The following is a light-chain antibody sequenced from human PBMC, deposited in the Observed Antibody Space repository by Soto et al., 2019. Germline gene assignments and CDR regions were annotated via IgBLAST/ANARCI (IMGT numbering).Light chain of an antibody. J-gene: IGLJ1*01. Sequence: QSVLTQPASVSGSAGQSIAMSCTGTSSDVGGYNYVSWYQQHPGKAPKLLLSEVSKRPSGVSDRFSGSKSGNTASLTISGLQTQDEADYYCSSFTSAYTFVFGTGTKVTVL. V-gene: IGLV2-14*01. CDR3: SSFTSAYTFV. CDR1: SSDVGGYNY. CDR2: EVS.